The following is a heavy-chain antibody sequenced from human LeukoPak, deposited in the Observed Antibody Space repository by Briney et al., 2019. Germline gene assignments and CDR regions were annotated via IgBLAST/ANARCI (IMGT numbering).Heavy chain of an antibody. V-gene: IGHV3-73*01. CDR3: TRQSSGRGYYYYYMDV. J-gene: IGHJ6*03. CDR2: IRSKANSYAT. CDR1: GFTFSGSA. Sequence: GGSLKLSCAASGFTFSGSAMHWVRQASGKGLEWVGRIRSKANSYATAYAASVKGRFTISRDDSKNTAYLQMNSLKTEDTAVYYCTRQSSGRGYYYYYMDVWGKGTTVTVSS.